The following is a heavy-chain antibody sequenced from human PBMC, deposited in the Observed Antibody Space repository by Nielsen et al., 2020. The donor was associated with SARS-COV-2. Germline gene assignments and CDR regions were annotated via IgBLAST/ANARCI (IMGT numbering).Heavy chain of an antibody. D-gene: IGHD3-22*01. V-gene: IGHV1-2*06. CDR3: ARDLGYYYDSSGYRVGWFDP. CDR1: GGTFSSYA. Sequence: ASVKVSCKASGGTFSSYAISWVRQAPGQGLEWMGRINPNSGGTNYAQKFQGRVTMTRDTSISTAYMELSRLRSDDTAVYYCARDLGYYYDSSGYRVGWFDPWGQGTLVTVSS. J-gene: IGHJ5*02. CDR2: INPNSGGT.